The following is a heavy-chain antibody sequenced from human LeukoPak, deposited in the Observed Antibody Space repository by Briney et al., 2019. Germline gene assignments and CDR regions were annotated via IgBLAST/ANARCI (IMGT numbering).Heavy chain of an antibody. CDR3: AGGLAARAEAVY. Sequence: ASGKVPCKASGYTFTSYYMHWVGQAPGQGLGGMGIINPSGGSTSKAQKVQGRVTMTRDTSTSPVYMERSRLRSEDTAVYYCAGGLAARAEAVYWGQGTLVTVSS. J-gene: IGHJ4*02. D-gene: IGHD6-6*01. CDR1: GYTFTSYY. V-gene: IGHV1-46*01. CDR2: INPSGGST.